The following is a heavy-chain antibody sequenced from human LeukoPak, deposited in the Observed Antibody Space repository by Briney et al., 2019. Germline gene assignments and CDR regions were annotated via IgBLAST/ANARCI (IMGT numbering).Heavy chain of an antibody. Sequence: GGSLRLSCAASGFSFSSYGMYWVRQAPGKGLEWVALIYNDGGLPNYLDSVRGRFTISRDNSKNTLYLQMDNLRVEDTAVYYCAQGHYVGNSEFLDNWGQGSLVIVSS. CDR3: AQGHYVGNSEFLDN. D-gene: IGHD4-23*01. V-gene: IGHV3-33*07. J-gene: IGHJ4*02. CDR2: IYNDGGLP. CDR1: GFSFSSYG.